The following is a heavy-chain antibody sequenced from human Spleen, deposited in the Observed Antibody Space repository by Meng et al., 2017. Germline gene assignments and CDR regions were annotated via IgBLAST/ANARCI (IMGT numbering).Heavy chain of an antibody. V-gene: IGHV1-46*03. CDR2: IKPSGGST. Sequence: QVQLVQSGSELKKPGASVKLSCKASGYTFTNYFMHWVRQAPGQGLEWMGIIKPSGGSTSYAQKFQGRVTMTRDTSTSTVYMDLSSLRYDDTAVYYCTRGGSERLYCSGGSCLIDYWGQGTLVTVSS. J-gene: IGHJ4*02. D-gene: IGHD2-15*01. CDR1: GYTFTNYF. CDR3: TRGGSERLYCSGGSCLIDY.